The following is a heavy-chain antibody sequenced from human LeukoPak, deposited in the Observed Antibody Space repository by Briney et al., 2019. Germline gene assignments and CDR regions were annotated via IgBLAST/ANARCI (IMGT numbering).Heavy chain of an antibody. CDR2: INYSGET. Sequence: SETLSLTCTVSGGSISSSSSYWRWIRQPPGKGLEWIGSINYSGETYYNPSLKSRVTISVDTSKNQFSLKLSSVTAADTTVYYCARRGATVTTSLGAFDYWGRGTLVTVSS. CDR1: GGSISSSSSY. D-gene: IGHD4-17*01. V-gene: IGHV4-39*01. J-gene: IGHJ4*02. CDR3: ARRGATVTTSLGAFDY.